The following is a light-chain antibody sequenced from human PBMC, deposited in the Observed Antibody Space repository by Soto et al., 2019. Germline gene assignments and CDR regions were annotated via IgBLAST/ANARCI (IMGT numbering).Light chain of an antibody. CDR2: DVS. CDR1: QDISFY. V-gene: IGKV1-33*01. Sequence: DIPMTQSPSSLSASVGDRVTITCQASQDISFYLNWFQQKPGKGPKLLIYDVSNLKTGVPSRFSGRGSGTDFTFTISSLQPEDIATYYCQQYDNFPPTFGQGTKLEIK. J-gene: IGKJ2*01. CDR3: QQYDNFPPT.